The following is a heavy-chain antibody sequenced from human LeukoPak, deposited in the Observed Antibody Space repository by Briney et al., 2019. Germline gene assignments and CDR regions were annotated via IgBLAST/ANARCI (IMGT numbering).Heavy chain of an antibody. CDR3: ARGGARGVIINNWFDP. CDR1: GYTFTSFG. J-gene: IGHJ5*02. Sequence: ASVKVSCKASGYTFTSFGITWVRQAPGQGLEWMGWISAYNGNTDYAQKLQGRVTMTTDTSTSTAYMELRSLRSDDTAAYYCARGGARGVIINNWFDPWGQGTLVTVSS. CDR2: ISAYNGNT. D-gene: IGHD3-10*01. V-gene: IGHV1-18*01.